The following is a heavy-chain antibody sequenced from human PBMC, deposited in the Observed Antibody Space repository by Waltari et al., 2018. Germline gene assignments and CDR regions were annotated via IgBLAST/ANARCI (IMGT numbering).Heavy chain of an antibody. CDR1: GYTFSDYF. D-gene: IGHD7-27*01. Sequence: QVQLVQSGAEVKNPGASVKVSCKASGYTFSDYFIHWVRQAPGQGLEWMGWINPNSGVTKYAQSFQGRVTMTRDTSINTVYMELSILRSDDTALYYCAAVIRPGRTLPWGYWGQGTLVTVSS. V-gene: IGHV1-2*02. CDR2: INPNSGVT. CDR3: AAVIRPGRTLPWGY. J-gene: IGHJ4*02.